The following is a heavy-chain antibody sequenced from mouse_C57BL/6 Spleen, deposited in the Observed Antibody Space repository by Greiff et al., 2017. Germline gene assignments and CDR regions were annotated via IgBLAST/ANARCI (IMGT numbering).Heavy chain of an antibody. CDR1: GYTFTSYW. J-gene: IGHJ2*01. CDR2: INPSNGGT. Sequence: QVQLQQPGTELVKPGASVKLSCKASGYTFTSYWMHWVKQRPGQGLEWIGNINPSNGGTNYNEKFKSKATLTVDKSSSTAYMQLSSLTSEDSAVYYCARSDRYYYGSPYFDYWGQGTTLTVAS. D-gene: IGHD1-1*01. V-gene: IGHV1-53*01. CDR3: ARSDRYYYGSPYFDY.